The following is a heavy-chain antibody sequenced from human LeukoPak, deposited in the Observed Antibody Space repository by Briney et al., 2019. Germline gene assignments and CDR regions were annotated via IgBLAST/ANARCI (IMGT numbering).Heavy chain of an antibody. J-gene: IGHJ5*02. D-gene: IGHD6-6*01. Sequence: SETLSLTCTVSGGSISSSSYYWGWIRQPPGKGLEWIGIIYYSGSTNYSPSLKSRVTISVDTAKSQFSLKLNSVTAADTAVYYCARYSSSSGWFAPWGQGTLVTVSS. CDR1: GGSISSSSYY. V-gene: IGHV4-39*01. CDR2: IYYSGST. CDR3: ARYSSSSGWFAP.